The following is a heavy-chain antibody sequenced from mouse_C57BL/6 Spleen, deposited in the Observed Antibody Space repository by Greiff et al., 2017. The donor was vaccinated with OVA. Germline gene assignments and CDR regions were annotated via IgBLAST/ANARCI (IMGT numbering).Heavy chain of an antibody. CDR1: GYTFTSYW. D-gene: IGHD2-2*01. CDR3: AREGIYYGYEGYFDV. V-gene: IGHV1-72*01. CDR2: IDPNSGGT. Sequence: QVQLQQPGAELVKPGASVKLSCTASGYTFTSYWMHWVKQRPGRGLEWIGRIDPNSGGTKYNEKFKSKATLTVDTPSSTAYMQLSSLTSEDSAVYYCAREGIYYGYEGYFDVWGTGTTVTVSS. J-gene: IGHJ1*03.